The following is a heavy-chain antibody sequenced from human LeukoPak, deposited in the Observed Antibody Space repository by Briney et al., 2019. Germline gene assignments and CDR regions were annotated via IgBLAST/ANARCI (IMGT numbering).Heavy chain of an antibody. J-gene: IGHJ3*02. CDR1: GGSFSGCY. Sequence: SETLSLTCAVYGGSFSGCYWSGIRQPPGKGLEWIGEINHSGSTNYNPSLKSRVTISVDTSKNQFSLKLSSVTAADTAVYYCARVRYSGAFAIWGQGTMVTVSS. CDR3: ARVRYSGAFAI. V-gene: IGHV4-34*01. D-gene: IGHD1-26*01. CDR2: INHSGST.